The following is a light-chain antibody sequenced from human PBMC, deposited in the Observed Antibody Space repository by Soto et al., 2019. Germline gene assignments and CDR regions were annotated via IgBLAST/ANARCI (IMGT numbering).Light chain of an antibody. CDR1: QSVTSTY. V-gene: IGKV3-20*01. Sequence: DTVLTQSPGTLSLSPGERATLSCRASQSVTSTYLAWYQQKPGQAPRLLIYGASTRATGIPDRFSGGGSGTDFTLTIRRLEPEDFAVYYCQQYAYPPWTFGHGTKVEIK. CDR3: QQYAYPPWT. CDR2: GAS. J-gene: IGKJ1*01.